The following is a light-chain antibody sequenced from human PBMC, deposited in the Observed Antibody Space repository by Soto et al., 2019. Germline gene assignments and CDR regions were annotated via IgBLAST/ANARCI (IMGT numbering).Light chain of an antibody. CDR1: SSDVGGYNY. V-gene: IGLV2-14*01. J-gene: IGLJ1*01. CDR2: EVN. Sequence: QSALTQPASVSGSPGQSITISCTGTSSDVGGYNYVSWYQQHPGKAPKLMIYEVNNRPSGVSNRFSGSKSGNTASLTISGLQAEDEADYYCNSYTSSTTCVFGTGTKVTVL. CDR3: NSYTSSTTCV.